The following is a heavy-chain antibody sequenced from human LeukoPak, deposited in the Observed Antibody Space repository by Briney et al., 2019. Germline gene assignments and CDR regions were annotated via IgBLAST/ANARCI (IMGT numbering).Heavy chain of an antibody. CDR1: GFTFSSYS. Sequence: GGSLRLSCAASGFTFSSYSMNWVRQAPGKGLEWVSSISSSSSYIYYADSVKGRFTISRDNAKNSLYLQMNSLRAEDTAVYYCARLMVYARFGAFDIWGQGTTVTVSS. D-gene: IGHD2-8*01. CDR3: ARLMVYARFGAFDI. J-gene: IGHJ3*02. CDR2: ISSSSSYI. V-gene: IGHV3-21*01.